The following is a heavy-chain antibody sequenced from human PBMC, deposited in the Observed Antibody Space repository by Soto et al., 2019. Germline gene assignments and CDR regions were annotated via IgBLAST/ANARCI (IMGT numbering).Heavy chain of an antibody. D-gene: IGHD5-12*01. Sequence: RGSARLSRAASGFTFSSYSMNWVRQGPGKGLEWVSYISSSSSTIYYADSVKGRFTISRDNAKNSLYLQMNSLRDEDTAVYYCARRGSGWLKSPYYFECWGKGSFVTVSP. J-gene: IGHJ4*02. V-gene: IGHV3-48*02. CDR1: GFTFSSYS. CDR3: ARRGSGWLKSPYYFEC. CDR2: ISSSSSTI.